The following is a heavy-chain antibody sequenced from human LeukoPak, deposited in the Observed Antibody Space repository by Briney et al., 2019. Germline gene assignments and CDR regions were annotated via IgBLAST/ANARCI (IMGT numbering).Heavy chain of an antibody. CDR1: GYTFTSYG. J-gene: IGHJ5*02. V-gene: IGHV1-18*01. CDR2: ISAYNGNT. Sequence: GASVKASCKASGYTFTSYGISWVRPAPGQGLEWMGWISAYNGNTNYAQKLQGRVTMTTDTSTSTAYMELRSLRSDDTAVYYCARWRYCSGGSCYRGLGWFDPWGQGTLVTVSS. CDR3: ARWRYCSGGSCYRGLGWFDP. D-gene: IGHD2-15*01.